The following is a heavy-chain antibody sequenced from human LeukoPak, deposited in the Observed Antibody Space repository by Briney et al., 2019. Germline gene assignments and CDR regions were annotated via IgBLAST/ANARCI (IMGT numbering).Heavy chain of an antibody. V-gene: IGHV3-11*03. CDR3: AQQVGYCSSGSCYFTY. D-gene: IGHD2-15*01. J-gene: IGHJ1*01. CDR2: ICGSSSYT. CDR1: GFTFSDYY. Sequence: PGRSLRLSCAASGFTFSDYYMSWVRQAPGKGLEWVSYICGSSSYTNYADSVKGRFTISRDKSKNTLSLQMNSLRAEDTAVYYCAQQVGYCSSGSCYFTYWGQGTLVTVSS.